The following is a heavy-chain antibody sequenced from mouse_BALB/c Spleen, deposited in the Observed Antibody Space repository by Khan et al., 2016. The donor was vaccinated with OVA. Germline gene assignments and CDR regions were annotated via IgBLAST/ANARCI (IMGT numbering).Heavy chain of an antibody. CDR2: INTYTGEP. CDR3: ARPPYFSYTLDY. V-gene: IGHV9-3-1*01. J-gene: IGHJ4*01. D-gene: IGHD2-10*01. Sequence: QIQLVQSEPELKKPGETVKISCKASGYTFTNYGMNWVKQSPGKALKWMGWINTYTGEPTYADDFKGRFAFSLETSASTAYLQINNLKNEDTATYFCARPPYFSYTLDYWGQGTSVTVSS. CDR1: GYTFTNYG.